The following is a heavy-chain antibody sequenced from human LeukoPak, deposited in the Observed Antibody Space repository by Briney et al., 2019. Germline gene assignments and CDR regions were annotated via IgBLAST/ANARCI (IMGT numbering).Heavy chain of an antibody. Sequence: GASVKVSCKASGYTFTSYDINWVRQATGQGLEWMGWMNPNSGNTGYAQKFQGRVTMTRNTSISTAYMELSSLRSEDTAVYYGARVGSMVRGVIGDYNWCDPWGQGTLVTVPS. CDR1: GYTFTSYD. V-gene: IGHV1-8*01. CDR3: ARVGSMVRGVIGDYNWCDP. D-gene: IGHD3-10*01. CDR2: MNPNSGNT. J-gene: IGHJ5*02.